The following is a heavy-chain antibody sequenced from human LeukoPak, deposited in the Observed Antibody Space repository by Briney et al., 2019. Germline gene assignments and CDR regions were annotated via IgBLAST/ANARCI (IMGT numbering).Heavy chain of an antibody. CDR1: GFTVSSNY. Sequence: GGSLRLSCAASGFTVSSNYMSWVRQAPGKGLEWVSVIYSGGSTYYADSVKGRFTISRDNSKNTLYLQMNSLRAEDTAVYYCARSRITGTPHGGYYYYYMDVWGKGTTVTVSS. D-gene: IGHD1-7*01. J-gene: IGHJ6*03. CDR2: IYSGGST. CDR3: ARSRITGTPHGGYYYYYMDV. V-gene: IGHV3-53*05.